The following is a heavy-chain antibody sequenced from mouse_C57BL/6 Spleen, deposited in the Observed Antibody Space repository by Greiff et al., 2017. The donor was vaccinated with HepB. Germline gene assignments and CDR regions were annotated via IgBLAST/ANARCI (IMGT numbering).Heavy chain of an antibody. CDR2: ISSGGSYT. Sequence: EVKLVESGGDLVKPGGSLKLSCAASGFTFSSYGMSWVRQTPDKRLEWVATISSGGSYTYYPDSVKGRFTISRDNAKNTLYLQMSSLKSEDTAMYYCARHLTYYSNYGWFAYWGQGTLVTVSA. V-gene: IGHV5-6*01. CDR1: GFTFSSYG. CDR3: ARHLTYYSNYGWFAY. D-gene: IGHD2-5*01. J-gene: IGHJ3*01.